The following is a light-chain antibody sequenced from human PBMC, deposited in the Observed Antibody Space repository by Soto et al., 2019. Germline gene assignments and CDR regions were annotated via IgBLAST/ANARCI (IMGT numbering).Light chain of an antibody. J-gene: IGKJ4*01. CDR2: VAS. CDR1: QSISSY. Sequence: DIQMTQSPSSLSASVGDRVTITCRASQSISSYLNWYQQKPGKAPKXLIYVASSLQSGVPSRFSGSGSGTDFTITISSLQPEDFETYYCQQSCSTPPTFGGGTKVDIK. V-gene: IGKV1-39*01. CDR3: QQSCSTPPT.